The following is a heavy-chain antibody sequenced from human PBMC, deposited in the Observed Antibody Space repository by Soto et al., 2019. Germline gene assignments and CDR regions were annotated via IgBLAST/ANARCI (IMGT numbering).Heavy chain of an antibody. CDR2: IYYSGST. J-gene: IGHJ4*02. V-gene: IGHV4-59*08. CDR3: ATGYNYVTPLDY. D-gene: IGHD5-18*01. Sequence: QVQLRESGPGLVKPSETLSLTCTVSGDSISSYYWSWIRQPPGKGLEWIGYIYYSGSTNYNPSLKSRVIISLDKSKNQLSLKLSSVTAADTAVYYCATGYNYVTPLDYWGQGTLVTVSS. CDR1: GDSISSYY.